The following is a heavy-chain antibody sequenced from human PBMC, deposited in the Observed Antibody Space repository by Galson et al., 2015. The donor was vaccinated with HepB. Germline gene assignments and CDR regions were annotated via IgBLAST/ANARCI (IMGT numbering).Heavy chain of an antibody. Sequence: FSSYSMNWVRQAPGKGLEWVSSISSSSSYIYYADSVKGRFTISRDNAKNSLYLQMNSLRAEDTAVYYCARAGYYDSSGLYGDAFDIWGQGTMVTVSS. CDR2: ISSSSSYI. CDR1: FSSYS. D-gene: IGHD3-22*01. CDR3: ARAGYYDSSGLYGDAFDI. J-gene: IGHJ3*02. V-gene: IGHV3-21*01.